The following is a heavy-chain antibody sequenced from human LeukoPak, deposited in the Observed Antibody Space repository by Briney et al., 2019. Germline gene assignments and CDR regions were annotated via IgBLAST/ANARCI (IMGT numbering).Heavy chain of an antibody. CDR3: ARGGVPAASNWFDP. CDR2: IKEDGSEK. J-gene: IGHJ5*02. CDR1: GFTFRNYW. V-gene: IGHV3-7*01. Sequence: PGGSLRLSCAASGFTFRNYWMSWVRQAPGKGLEWVANIKEDGSEKHYVDSVKGRFTISRDNAKNSLYLQMNSLRAEDTAVYYCARGGVPAASNWFDPWGQGTLVTVSS. D-gene: IGHD2-2*01.